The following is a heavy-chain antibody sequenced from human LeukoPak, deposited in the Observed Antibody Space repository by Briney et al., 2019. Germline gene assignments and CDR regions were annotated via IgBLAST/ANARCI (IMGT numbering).Heavy chain of an antibody. CDR1: GGSFSGYY. Sequence: SETLSLTCAVYGGSFSGYYWSWIRQPPGKGLEWIGEINHSGSTNYSPSLKSRVTISVDTSKNQFSLKLSSVTVADTAVYYCASRIVPSSDFDYWGQGTLVTVSS. D-gene: IGHD5-12*01. CDR2: INHSGST. J-gene: IGHJ4*02. CDR3: ASRIVPSSDFDY. V-gene: IGHV4-34*01.